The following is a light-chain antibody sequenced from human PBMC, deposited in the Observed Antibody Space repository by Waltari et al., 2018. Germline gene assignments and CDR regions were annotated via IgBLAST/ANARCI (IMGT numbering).Light chain of an antibody. J-gene: IGKJ1*01. CDR1: QGIRND. Sequence: AIQMTQSPSSLSASVGDRVTITCRASQGIRNDLNWYQQKPGKAPKLLIYAASILESGFPSSFSGSGSGTDFTLTISSLQPEDFATYYCLQENNYPQTFGQGTKVEIK. V-gene: IGKV1-6*01. CDR3: LQENNYPQT. CDR2: AAS.